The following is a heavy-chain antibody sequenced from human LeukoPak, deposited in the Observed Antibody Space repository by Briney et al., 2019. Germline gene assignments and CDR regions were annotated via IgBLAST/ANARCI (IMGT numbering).Heavy chain of an antibody. D-gene: IGHD1-26*01. CDR2: ISSSGNYI. V-gene: IGHV3-21*01. Sequence: GGSLRLSCAASGFTFSSYAMSWVRQAPGKGLEWVSSISSSGNYIYYADSVKSRFTISRDNAKNSLYLQMNSLRAEDTAVYYCARGGSYSNYWGQGTLVTVSS. J-gene: IGHJ4*02. CDR1: GFTFSSYA. CDR3: ARGGSYSNY.